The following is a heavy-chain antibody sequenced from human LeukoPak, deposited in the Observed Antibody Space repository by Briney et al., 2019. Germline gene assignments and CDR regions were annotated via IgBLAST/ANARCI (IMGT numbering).Heavy chain of an antibody. J-gene: IGHJ4*02. CDR3: AKDFHYYESGDYYYYFDY. V-gene: IGHV3-7*04. CDR1: GFTFSSYW. Sequence: GGSPRLSCAASGFTFSSYWMSWVRQAPGKGLEWVANIKQDGSEKHYVDSVKGRFTISRDNAKNSLYLQMDSLRVEDTAVYYCAKDFHYYESGDYYYYFDYWGQGTLVTVSS. D-gene: IGHD3-22*01. CDR2: IKQDGSEK.